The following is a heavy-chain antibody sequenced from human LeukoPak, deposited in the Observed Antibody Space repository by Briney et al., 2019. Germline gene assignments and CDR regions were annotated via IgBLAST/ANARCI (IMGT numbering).Heavy chain of an antibody. Sequence: GGSLRLSCAASGFTFSSYAMSWVRQAPGKGLEWVSAISGSGGSTYYADSVKGRFTISRDNSKNTLYLQMNSLRAEDTAVYYCAAGRTVGYCSGGSCYSPGMDVWGQGTTVTVSS. CDR2: ISGSGGST. CDR1: GFTFSSYA. CDR3: AAGRTVGYCSGGSCYSPGMDV. D-gene: IGHD2-15*01. J-gene: IGHJ6*02. V-gene: IGHV3-23*01.